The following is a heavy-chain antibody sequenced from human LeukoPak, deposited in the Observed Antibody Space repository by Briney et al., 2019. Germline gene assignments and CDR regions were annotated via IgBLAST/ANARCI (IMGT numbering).Heavy chain of an antibody. Sequence: PSETLSLTCTVSGGSISSSSYYWGWIRQPPGKGLEWIGSIYHSGSTYYNPSLKSRVTISVDTSKNQFSLKLSSVTAADTAVYYCARDHDYYGSGSYFLWGQGTLVTVSS. CDR1: GGSISSSSYY. J-gene: IGHJ4*02. CDR2: IYHSGST. D-gene: IGHD3-10*01. V-gene: IGHV4-39*07. CDR3: ARDHDYYGSGSYFL.